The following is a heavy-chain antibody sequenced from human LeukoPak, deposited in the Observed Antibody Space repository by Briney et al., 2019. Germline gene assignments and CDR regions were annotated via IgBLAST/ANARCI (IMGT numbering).Heavy chain of an antibody. D-gene: IGHD1-7*01. Sequence: SQTLSLTCAISGDSVSSNSAAWNWIRQSPSRGLEWLGRTYYRSKWYNDYAVSVKSRITINPDTSKNQFSLKLSSVTAADTAVYYCARGAGRTGTTLMGYWGQGTLVTVSS. V-gene: IGHV6-1*01. CDR3: ARGAGRTGTTLMGY. J-gene: IGHJ4*02. CDR2: TYYRSKWYN. CDR1: GDSVSSNSAA.